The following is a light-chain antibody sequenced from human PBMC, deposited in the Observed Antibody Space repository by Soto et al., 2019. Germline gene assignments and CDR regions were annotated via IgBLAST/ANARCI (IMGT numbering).Light chain of an antibody. J-gene: IGKJ3*01. Sequence: ENVLTQFPGTLSLSPGERATLSCRASQSVSSNYLAWYQQKPGQAPRLLIYGASSRAAGIPDRFRGSGSGTDFTLTISRLEPEDFAVYYCQQTYSTSPVTFGPGTTVDVK. CDR2: GAS. CDR3: QQTYSTSPVT. CDR1: QSVSSNY. V-gene: IGKV3-20*01.